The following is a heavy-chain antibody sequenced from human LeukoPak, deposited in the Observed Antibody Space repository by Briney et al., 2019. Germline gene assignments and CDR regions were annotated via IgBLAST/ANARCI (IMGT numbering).Heavy chain of an antibody. D-gene: IGHD3-22*01. CDR1: GFTFSNYA. Sequence: PGGSLGLSCAAAGFTFSNYAMQWVRQAPGKGLEWVAIISYDGSNQYYADSVKGRFAISRDSSQNMVYLQMNTLRVEDTAVYFCAREGYYAFDIWGQGTMVTVSS. J-gene: IGHJ3*02. CDR3: AREGYYAFDI. CDR2: ISYDGSNQ. V-gene: IGHV3-30*09.